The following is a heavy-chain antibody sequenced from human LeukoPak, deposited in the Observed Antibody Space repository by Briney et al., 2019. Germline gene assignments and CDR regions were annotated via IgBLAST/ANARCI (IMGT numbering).Heavy chain of an antibody. D-gene: IGHD3-16*01. Sequence: GGSLSLSCAASGFTFSSYAMSWVRQAPGKGLEWVSAISASGGSTYYADSVKGRFTISRDNSKNTLYLQMNSLRAEDTAVYYCASRPLDVDYYYYMDVWGKGTTVTVSS. CDR3: ASRPLDVDYYYYMDV. CDR2: ISASGGST. V-gene: IGHV3-23*01. J-gene: IGHJ6*03. CDR1: GFTFSSYA.